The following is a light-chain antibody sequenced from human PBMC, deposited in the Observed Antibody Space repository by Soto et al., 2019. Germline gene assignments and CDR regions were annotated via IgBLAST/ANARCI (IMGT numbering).Light chain of an antibody. CDR3: QQYKTYPWT. CDR2: DAS. J-gene: IGKJ1*01. V-gene: IGKV1-5*01. CDR1: QSVSNW. Sequence: DIQMTQSPSTLSASLGYSISITCLTSQSVSNWLAWYQQKPGIAPNLLIYDASTLESGVPSRFSGSGSGTEFTLTISSLQPDDFATYYCQQYKTYPWTFGQGTKVDIK.